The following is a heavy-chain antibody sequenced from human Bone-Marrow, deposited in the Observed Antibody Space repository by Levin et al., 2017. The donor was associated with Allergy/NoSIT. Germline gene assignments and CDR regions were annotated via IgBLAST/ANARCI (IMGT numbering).Heavy chain of an antibody. J-gene: IGHJ5*02. V-gene: IGHV3-33*01. Sequence: GGSLRLSCAASGFTFSSYGMHWVRQAPGKGLEWVAVIWYDGSNKYYADSVKGRFTISRDNSKNTLYLQMNSLRAEDTAVYYCARDGPGGSGSYPDNWFDPWGQGTLVTVSS. CDR3: ARDGPGGSGSYPDNWFDP. D-gene: IGHD3-10*01. CDR1: GFTFSSYG. CDR2: IWYDGSNK.